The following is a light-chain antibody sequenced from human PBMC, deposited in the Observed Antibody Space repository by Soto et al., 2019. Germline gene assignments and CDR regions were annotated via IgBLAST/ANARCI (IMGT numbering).Light chain of an antibody. J-gene: IGKJ1*01. Sequence: DIQMTQSPSSPSASVVDRVTITCRASQGIINYLAWYQQKPGKVPKVLIYAASSLQRGVPSRFSGSGSGTEFTLTISSLQPEDFATYYCLQHNSYPPTFGQGTKADIK. CDR3: LQHNSYPPT. V-gene: IGKV1-17*01. CDR1: QGIINY. CDR2: AAS.